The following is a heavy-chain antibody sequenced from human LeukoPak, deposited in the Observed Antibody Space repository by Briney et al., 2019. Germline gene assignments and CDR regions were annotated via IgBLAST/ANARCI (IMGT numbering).Heavy chain of an antibody. CDR1: GYTFTSYD. D-gene: IGHD6-13*01. V-gene: IGHV1-8*01. CDR2: MNPNSGNT. Sequence: ASVKVSCKASGYTFTSYDINWVRQATGQGLEWMGWMNPNSGNTGYAQKFQGRVTMTRNTSISTAYMELSSLRSEDTAVYYCAKDPVSWYMHHRDWFDPWGQGTLVTVSS. J-gene: IGHJ5*02. CDR3: AKDPVSWYMHHRDWFDP.